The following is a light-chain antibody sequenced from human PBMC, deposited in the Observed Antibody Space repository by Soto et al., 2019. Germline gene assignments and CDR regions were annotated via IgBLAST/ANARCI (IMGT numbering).Light chain of an antibody. CDR3: QYYDNWRLS. V-gene: IGKV3-15*01. J-gene: IGKJ4*01. CDR1: QSVSS. CDR2: GAS. Sequence: EIVMTQSPATLTVSPGDRATLSCRASQSVSSIAWYQQKPGQPPRLLIYGASRRATNIPARFSGGGSDTEFTLTISTLHSEEFAVYYCQYYDNWRLSFGGGTKVDIK.